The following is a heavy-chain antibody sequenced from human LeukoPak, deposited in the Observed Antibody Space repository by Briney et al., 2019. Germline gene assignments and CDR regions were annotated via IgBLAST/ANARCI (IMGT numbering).Heavy chain of an antibody. Sequence: GGSLRLSCAASGFTFSTYWMTWARQAPGKGLEWVANIKQDGSEKDYVDSVKGRFTISRDNAKNSLYLQMNSLTAEDTAVYYCARESFAARWDWGQGTLVTVSS. CDR3: ARESFAARWD. V-gene: IGHV3-7*01. CDR1: GFTFSTYW. D-gene: IGHD6-6*01. CDR2: IKQDGSEK. J-gene: IGHJ4*02.